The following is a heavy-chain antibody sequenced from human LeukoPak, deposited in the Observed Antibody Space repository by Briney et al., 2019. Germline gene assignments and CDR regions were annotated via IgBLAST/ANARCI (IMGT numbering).Heavy chain of an antibody. D-gene: IGHD3-9*01. V-gene: IGHV4-34*01. Sequence: SETLSLTCAVYDESLSGYYWTWIRQPPGKGLEWIGEIHHSGSTNYNASLKSRVTISVDTSKNQFSLKLSSVTAADTAVYYCARSGPYFETQWGQGTLVTVSS. J-gene: IGHJ4*02. CDR1: DESLSGYY. CDR2: IHHSGST. CDR3: ARSGPYFETQ.